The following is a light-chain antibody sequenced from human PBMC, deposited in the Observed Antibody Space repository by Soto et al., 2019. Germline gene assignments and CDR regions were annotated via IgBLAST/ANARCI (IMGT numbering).Light chain of an antibody. Sequence: QSVLTQPPSVSGAPGQRVTISCTGSSSNIGAGYEVHWYQQLPGTAPQLLIYGNNHRPSGVPDRFSGSKSATSASLAITGLQAEDEADSCQSYDSSLSALYVFGRGTKLTVL. V-gene: IGLV1-40*01. CDR2: GNN. CDR1: SSNIGAGYE. CDR3: QSYDSSLSALYV. J-gene: IGLJ1*01.